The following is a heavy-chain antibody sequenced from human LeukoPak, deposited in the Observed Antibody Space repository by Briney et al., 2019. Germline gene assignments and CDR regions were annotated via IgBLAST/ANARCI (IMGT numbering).Heavy chain of an antibody. CDR2: IGTAGDT. CDR1: GFTFSSYD. V-gene: IGHV3-13*01. J-gene: IGHJ2*01. Sequence: GGSLRLSCAASGFTFSSYDMHWVRQATGKGLEWVSAIGTAGDTYYPGSVKGRFTISRENAKNSLYLQMSSLRAGDTAVYYCARVNGGSYYPYWYFDPWGRGTLVTVSS. D-gene: IGHD1-26*01. CDR3: ARVNGGSYYPYWYFDP.